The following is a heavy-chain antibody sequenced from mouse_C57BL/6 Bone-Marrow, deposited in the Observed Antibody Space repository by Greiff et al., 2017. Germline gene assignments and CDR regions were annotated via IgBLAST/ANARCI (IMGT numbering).Heavy chain of an antibody. CDR2: IHPNSGST. J-gene: IGHJ2*01. V-gene: IGHV1-64*01. D-gene: IGHD1-1*01. CDR1: GYTFTSYW. Sequence: QVQLQHPGAELVKPGASVKLSCKASGYTFTSYWMHWVKQRPGQGLEWIGMIHPNSGSTNYNEKFKSKATLTVDKSSSTAYMQLSSLTSEDSAVYYCARSYYYGSSPPFDYWGQGTTLTVSS. CDR3: ARSYYYGSSPPFDY.